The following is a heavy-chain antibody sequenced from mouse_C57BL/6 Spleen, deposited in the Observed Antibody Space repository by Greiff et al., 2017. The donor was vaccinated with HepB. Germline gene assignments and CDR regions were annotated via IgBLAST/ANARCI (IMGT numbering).Heavy chain of an antibody. V-gene: IGHV6-3*01. CDR1: GFTFSNYW. Sequence: EVKLMESGGGLVQPGGSMKLSCVASGFTFSNYWMNWVRQSPEKGLEWVAQIRLKSDNYATHYAESVKGRFTISRDDSKSSVYLQMNNLRAEDTGIYYCTAEFITTVVVPFDYWGQGTTLTVSS. CDR2: IRLKSDNYAT. CDR3: TAEFITTVVVPFDY. D-gene: IGHD1-1*01. J-gene: IGHJ2*01.